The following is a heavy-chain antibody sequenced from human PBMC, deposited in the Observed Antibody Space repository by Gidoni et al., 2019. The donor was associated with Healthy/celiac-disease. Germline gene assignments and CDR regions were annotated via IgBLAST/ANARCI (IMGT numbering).Heavy chain of an antibody. CDR2: IDYSGIT. CDR1: GGSISSYY. J-gene: IGHJ4*02. D-gene: IGHD3-16*01. Sequence: QVQLQESGPGLVKPSETLSLTCTVSGGSISSYYWSWIRQPPGKGLEWIGYIDYSGITNYNPSLKSRVTISVDTSKNQFSLRLSSVTAADTAVYYCARSLGGGGYFDYWGRGTLVTVSS. V-gene: IGHV4-59*01. CDR3: ARSLGGGGYFDY.